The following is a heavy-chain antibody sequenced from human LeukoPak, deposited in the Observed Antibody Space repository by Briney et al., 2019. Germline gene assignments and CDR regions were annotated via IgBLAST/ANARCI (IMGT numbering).Heavy chain of an antibody. V-gene: IGHV1-18*04. CDR3: AREVATITVAAAGGIDY. D-gene: IGHD5-12*01. Sequence: GASVKVSCRASGYTFTSYYMHWVRQAPGQGLEWMGWISGYNGNTKYAQKLQGRVTMTTDTSTSTAYMELRSLRSDDTAVYYCAREVATITVAAAGGIDYWGQGTLVTVSS. J-gene: IGHJ4*02. CDR2: ISGYNGNT. CDR1: GYTFTSYY.